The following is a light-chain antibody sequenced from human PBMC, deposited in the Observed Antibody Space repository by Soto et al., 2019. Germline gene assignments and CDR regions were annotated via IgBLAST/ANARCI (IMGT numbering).Light chain of an antibody. Sequence: QSVLTQPPSVSGAPGQRVTMSCTGSSSNIGAGCDVHWYQHLPGTAPKLLIYGNTNRPSGVPDRFSGSKSGTSASLAITGVHAEDEADYYCQSYDTSLSGPVVFGGGTKVTVL. CDR2: GNT. V-gene: IGLV1-40*01. CDR3: QSYDTSLSGPVV. J-gene: IGLJ2*01. CDR1: SSNIGAGCD.